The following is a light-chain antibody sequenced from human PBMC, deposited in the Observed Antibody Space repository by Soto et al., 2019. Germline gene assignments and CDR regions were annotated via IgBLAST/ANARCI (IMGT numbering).Light chain of an antibody. CDR2: DVS. CDR3: SSYTSTSIV. J-gene: IGLJ1*01. Sequence: QSALTQPPSVSGSPGQSVTISCTGTSSDVGNSVYVSWYQRHPGKAPKLMIYDVSNRPSGVSNRFSGSKSGNTASLTISGLQAEDEADYHCSSYTSTSIVFGTGTKLTVL. V-gene: IGLV2-14*01. CDR1: SSDVGNSVY.